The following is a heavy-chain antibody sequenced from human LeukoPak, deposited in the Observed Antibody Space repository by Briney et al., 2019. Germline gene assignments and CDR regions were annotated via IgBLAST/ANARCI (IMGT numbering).Heavy chain of an antibody. CDR3: ARGLTTVTTVGHFDY. V-gene: IGHV5-51*01. D-gene: IGHD4-17*01. Sequence: GESLKISCKGSGYSFTSYWIGWVRQMPGKGLEWMGIIYPGDSDTRYSPSFQGQVTISADKSISTAYLQWSSLKASDTAMYYCARGLTTVTTVGHFDYWGQGTLVTVSS. CDR1: GYSFTSYW. CDR2: IYPGDSDT. J-gene: IGHJ4*02.